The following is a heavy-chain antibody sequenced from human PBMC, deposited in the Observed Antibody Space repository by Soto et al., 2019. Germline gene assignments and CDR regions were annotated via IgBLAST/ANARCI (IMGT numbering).Heavy chain of an antibody. Sequence: QITLKESGPTLVKPTQTLTLTCTVSGFSLTTSGLGVGWIRQPPGKALEWLALAYWDEDKRYSTSLKGRLTISKDTSKNQVVLTMANMDPVDTATYYCARRRSSSLYEFFDHWGQGTMVTVSS. V-gene: IGHV2-5*02. CDR3: ARRRSSSLYEFFDH. CDR2: AYWDEDK. D-gene: IGHD6-13*01. J-gene: IGHJ4*02. CDR1: GFSLTTSGLG.